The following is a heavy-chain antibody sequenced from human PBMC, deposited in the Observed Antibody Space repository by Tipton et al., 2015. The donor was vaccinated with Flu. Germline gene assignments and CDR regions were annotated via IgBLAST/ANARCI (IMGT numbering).Heavy chain of an antibody. CDR2: ISHSGRT. V-gene: IGHV4-38-2*02. D-gene: IGHD3-10*01. Sequence: PGLVKPSETLSLICTVSDYSISSGYYWGWSRQPPGKGLEWIGCISHSGRTYYNPSLKSRVTISVDTAKNQFSQRLSSVTAADTAVYYCARSTYYYGSGSSDYWGQGTLVTVSS. CDR1: DYSISSGYY. CDR3: ARSTYYYGSGSSDY. J-gene: IGHJ4*02.